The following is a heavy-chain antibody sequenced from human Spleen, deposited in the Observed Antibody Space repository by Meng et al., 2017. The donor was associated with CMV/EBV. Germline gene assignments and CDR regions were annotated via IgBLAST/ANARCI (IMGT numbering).Heavy chain of an antibody. Sequence: ASVKVSCKASGYTFTGYYMHWVRQAPGQGLEWMGWISAYNGNTNYAQKLQGRVTMTTDTSTSTAYMELRSLRSDDTAVYYCARDLDYYDSSGYYLPGGYWGQGTLVTVSS. V-gene: IGHV1-18*04. J-gene: IGHJ4*02. D-gene: IGHD3-22*01. CDR1: GYTFTGYY. CDR3: ARDLDYYDSSGYYLPGGY. CDR2: ISAYNGNT.